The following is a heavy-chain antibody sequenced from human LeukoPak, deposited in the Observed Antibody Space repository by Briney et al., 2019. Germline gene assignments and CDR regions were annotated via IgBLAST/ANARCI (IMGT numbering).Heavy chain of an antibody. V-gene: IGHV3-23*01. CDR2: ISDSGVTT. J-gene: IGHJ6*03. CDR3: AKYITIETNSYYYSMDV. CDR1: GFTFATSA. Sequence: GGSLRLSCAASGFTFATSAMTWVRQAPGKGLEWVSYISDSGVTTYYADSVKGRFTISRDNSKSTLRLQMTGLRAEDTAVYYCAKYITIETNSYYYSMDVWGKGTTVTVSS. D-gene: IGHD3-9*01.